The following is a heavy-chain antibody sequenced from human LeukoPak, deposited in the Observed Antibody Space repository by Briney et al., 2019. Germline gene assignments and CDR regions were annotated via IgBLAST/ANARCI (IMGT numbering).Heavy chain of an antibody. J-gene: IGHJ4*02. D-gene: IGHD5-12*01. CDR1: GFTFSSYS. CDR2: ISGSGGST. Sequence: PGGSLRLSCAASGFTFSSYSMSWVRQAPGKGLEWVSAISGSGGSTYYADSVKGRFTISRDNSKNTLYLQMNSLRAEDTAVYYCAKDINSLSGYDFIGYWGQGTLVTVSS. V-gene: IGHV3-23*01. CDR3: AKDINSLSGYDFIGY.